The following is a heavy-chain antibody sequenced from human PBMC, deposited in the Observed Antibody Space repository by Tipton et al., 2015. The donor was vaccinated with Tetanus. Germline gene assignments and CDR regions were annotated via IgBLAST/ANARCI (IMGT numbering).Heavy chain of an antibody. V-gene: IGHV4-61*01. CDR2: VSDSGST. CDR3: ARDSSLGSNSWAFDL. CDR1: GAPVTSGRHH. Sequence: LSLTCSVSGAPVTSGRHHWSWIRLAPGRGLEWIGFVSDSGSTNYNPSVRGRVAISLDTSKNQFSLELTSVTAADAAIYFCARDSSLGSNSWAFDLWGRGTTVTVSS. D-gene: IGHD4-23*01. J-gene: IGHJ3*01.